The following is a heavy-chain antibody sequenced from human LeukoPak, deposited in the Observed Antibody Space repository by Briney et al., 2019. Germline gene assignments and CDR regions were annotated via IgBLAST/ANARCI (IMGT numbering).Heavy chain of an antibody. CDR2: IYYSGST. CDR3: ARIYYYDSSGPFDY. J-gene: IGHJ4*02. D-gene: IGHD3-22*01. Sequence: PSETLSLTCTVSGGSISSSTYYWGWIRQPPGTGLEWIGSIYYSGSTYYNPSLKSRVTISVDTSKNQFSLKLSSVTAADTAVYYCARIYYYDSSGPFDYWGQGTLVTVSS. CDR1: GGSISSSTYY. V-gene: IGHV4-39*01.